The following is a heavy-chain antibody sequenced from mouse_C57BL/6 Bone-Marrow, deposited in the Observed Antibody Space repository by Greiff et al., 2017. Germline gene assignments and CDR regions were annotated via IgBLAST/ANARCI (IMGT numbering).Heavy chain of an antibody. D-gene: IGHD2-2*01. V-gene: IGHV5-9*01. Sequence: DVMLVESGGGLVKPGGSLKLSCAASGFTFSSYTMSWVRQTPEKRLEWVATISGGGGNTYYPDSVKGRFTISRDNAKNTLYLQMSSLRSEDTALYYCAREGYGYDPEVYFDYWGQGTTLTVSS. CDR3: AREGYGYDPEVYFDY. CDR1: GFTFSSYT. J-gene: IGHJ2*01. CDR2: ISGGGGNT.